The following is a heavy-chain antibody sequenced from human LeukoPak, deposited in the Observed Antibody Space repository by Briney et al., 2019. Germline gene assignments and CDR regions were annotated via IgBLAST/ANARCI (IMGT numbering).Heavy chain of an antibody. D-gene: IGHD4-17*01. CDR3: AKHGEAYADSKTDY. Sequence: GGSLRLSCAASGFTFSNYDMRWVRQAPGKGLEWVSAISDSGRSTYYADSVKGRFTISRDNSKNTLYLQMNSLRAEDTAVYYCAKHGEAYADSKTDYWGQGTLVTVSS. CDR2: ISDSGRST. CDR1: GFTFSNYD. J-gene: IGHJ4*02. V-gene: IGHV3-23*01.